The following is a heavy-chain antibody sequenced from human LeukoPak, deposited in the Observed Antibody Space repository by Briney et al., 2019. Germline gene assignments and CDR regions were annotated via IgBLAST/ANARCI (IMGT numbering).Heavy chain of an antibody. Sequence: SETLSLTCTVSGYSISSGYYWGWIRQPPGKGLEWIGSIYHSGSTYYNPSLKSRVTISVDTSKNQFSLKLSSVTAADTAVYYCARPVGATDRFHNWFDPWGQGTLVTVSS. J-gene: IGHJ5*02. V-gene: IGHV4-38-2*02. CDR2: IYHSGST. D-gene: IGHD1-26*01. CDR1: GYSISSGYY. CDR3: ARPVGATDRFHNWFDP.